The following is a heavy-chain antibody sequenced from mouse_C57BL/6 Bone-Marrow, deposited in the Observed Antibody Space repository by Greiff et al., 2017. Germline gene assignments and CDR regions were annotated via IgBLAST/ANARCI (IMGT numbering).Heavy chain of an antibody. CDR1: GYTFTSYW. J-gene: IGHJ2*01. D-gene: IGHD2-14*01. Sequence: QVQLQQPGAELVMPGASVKLSCKASGYTFTSYWMPWVKQRPGQGLEWIGEIDPSDSYTNYNQKFKGKSTLTVDKSSSTAYMQLSSLTSEDSAVYYCARWGTTRNDWGKGTTLTVSS. CDR3: ARWGTTRND. V-gene: IGHV1-69*01. CDR2: IDPSDSYT.